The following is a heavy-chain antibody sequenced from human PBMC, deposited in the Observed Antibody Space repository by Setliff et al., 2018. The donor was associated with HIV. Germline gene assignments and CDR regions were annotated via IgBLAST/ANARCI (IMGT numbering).Heavy chain of an antibody. D-gene: IGHD4-17*01. J-gene: IGHJ5*01. Sequence: PSETLSLTCAVYGGSFPAYYWHWVRQPPGKGLERIGEINYTGETTYNPSLKSRVNMFIDTSKKQFSLNMASVTAADTAVYYCVRQHGDYAFGSWGQGTLVTVSS. CDR2: INYTGET. CDR1: GGSFPAYY. V-gene: IGHV4-34*01. CDR3: VRQHGDYAFGS.